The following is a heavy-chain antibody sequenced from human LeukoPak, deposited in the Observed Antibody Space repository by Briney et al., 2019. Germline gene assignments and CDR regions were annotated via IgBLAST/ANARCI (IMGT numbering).Heavy chain of an antibody. D-gene: IGHD6-19*01. V-gene: IGHV1-8*01. CDR3: ARGIAVAAWFDP. CDR2: MNPNSGNT. CDR1: GYTFTSHD. Sequence: GASVKVSCKASGYTFTSHDINWVRQATGQGLEWMGWMNPNSGNTGYAQKFQGRVTMTRNTSISTAYMELSSLRSEDTAVYYCARGIAVAAWFDPWGQGTLVTVSS. J-gene: IGHJ5*02.